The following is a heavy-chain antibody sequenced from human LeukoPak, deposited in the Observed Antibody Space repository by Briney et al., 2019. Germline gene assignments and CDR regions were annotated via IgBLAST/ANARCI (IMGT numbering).Heavy chain of an antibody. V-gene: IGHV1-8*03. Sequence: ASVTVSFTSSGYTFTIYDINWVRQAPGQGLGWMGGMNPNSGSTGYAQKFQGRVTITRNTSISTAYMELSGLRSEDTAVYYCTRGRSTGYPYYFEYWGQGTLVTVSS. CDR2: MNPNSGST. D-gene: IGHD5-12*01. J-gene: IGHJ4*02. CDR1: GYTFTIYD. CDR3: TRGRSTGYPYYFEY.